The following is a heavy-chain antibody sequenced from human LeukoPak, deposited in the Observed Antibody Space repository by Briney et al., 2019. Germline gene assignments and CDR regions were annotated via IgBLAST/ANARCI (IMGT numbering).Heavy chain of an antibody. CDR1: GGSISPYH. V-gene: IGHV4-59*08. CDR3: ARHITGVGAFDI. J-gene: IGHJ3*02. CDR2: IYYSGST. Sequence: SETLSLTCIVSGGSISPYHWSWIRQPPGKGLEWIGYIYYSGSTNYNPSLKSQVTISVDTSKNQFSLKLSSVTAADTAVYYCARHITGVGAFDIWGQGTMVTVSS. D-gene: IGHD1-14*01.